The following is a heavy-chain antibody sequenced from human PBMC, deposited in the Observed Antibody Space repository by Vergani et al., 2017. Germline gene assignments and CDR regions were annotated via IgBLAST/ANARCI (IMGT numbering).Heavy chain of an antibody. J-gene: IGHJ4*02. CDR3: ARTDNDDYFDY. Sequence: EVQLVQSGAEVKKPGESLKISCKGSGYSFTSYWIGWVRQMPGKGLEWMGIIYPGDSDTRYSQSFQGQVTISADKTISTAYRQGSSLKASDTAMYYCARTDNDDYFDYGGQGTLVTVSS. CDR2: IYPGDSDT. D-gene: IGHD5-24*01. CDR1: GYSFTSYW. V-gene: IGHV5-51*01.